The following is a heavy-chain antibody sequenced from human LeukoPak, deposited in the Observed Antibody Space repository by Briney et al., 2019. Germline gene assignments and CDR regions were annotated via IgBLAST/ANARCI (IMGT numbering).Heavy chain of an antibody. CDR3: ARRKPGDAFDM. J-gene: IGHJ3*02. Sequence: SEXLSLTCAVYGGSFSGYYWSWVRQTPGKGLEWIGEINHSPSTNYNPSLKSRLTISVDTSKNQFSLKLSSVTAADTAVYYCARRKPGDAFDMWGQGTTVTVSS. V-gene: IGHV4-34*01. CDR2: INHSPST. CDR1: GGSFSGYY.